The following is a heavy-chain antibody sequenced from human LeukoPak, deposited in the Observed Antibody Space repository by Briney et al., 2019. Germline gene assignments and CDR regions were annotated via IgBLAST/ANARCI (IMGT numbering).Heavy chain of an antibody. V-gene: IGHV3-30*18. CDR3: AKRSRDSSGWFDY. CDR1: GFTFSSYG. CDR2: ISYDGSNK. J-gene: IGHJ4*02. D-gene: IGHD6-19*01. Sequence: GRSLRLSCAASGFTFSSYGMHWVRQAPGKGLEWVAVISYDGSNKYYADSVKGRFTISRDNSKSTLFLQMNSLRVEDTAVYYCAKRSRDSSGWFDYWGQGTLVTVSS.